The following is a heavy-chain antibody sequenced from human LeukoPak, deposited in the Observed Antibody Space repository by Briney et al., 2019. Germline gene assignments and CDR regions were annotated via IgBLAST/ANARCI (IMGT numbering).Heavy chain of an antibody. Sequence: SETLSLTCTVSGGSISSNYWSWIRQPPGKGLEWIGYIFYSGSTNYNPSLKSRVTISVDTSKNQFSLKMSSVTAADTAVYYCARVNWNDVVVWFDPWGQGTLVTVSS. D-gene: IGHD1-20*01. V-gene: IGHV4-59*12. J-gene: IGHJ5*02. CDR3: ARVNWNDVVVWFDP. CDR2: IFYSGST. CDR1: GGSISSNY.